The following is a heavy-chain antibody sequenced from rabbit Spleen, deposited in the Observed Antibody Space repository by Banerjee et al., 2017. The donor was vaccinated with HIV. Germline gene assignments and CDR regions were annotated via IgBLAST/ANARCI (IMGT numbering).Heavy chain of an antibody. D-gene: IGHD1-1*01. J-gene: IGHJ6*01. CDR3: ARDTSSSFSSYGMDL. CDR2: IYTGNDKT. CDR1: GFSLTSSYD. V-gene: IGHV1S45*01. Sequence: QEQLVESGGGLVQPGTSLTLTCTASGFSLTSSYDMCWVRQAPGKGLEWVGCIYTGNDKTYYASWAKGRFTCSKTSSTTVTLQMTSLTVADTATYFCARDTSSSFSSYGMDLWGPGTLVTVS.